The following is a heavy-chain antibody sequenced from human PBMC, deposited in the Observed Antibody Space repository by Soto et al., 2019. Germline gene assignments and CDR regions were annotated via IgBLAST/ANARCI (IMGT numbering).Heavy chain of an antibody. J-gene: IGHJ4*02. CDR3: ARGANVAVPAALTY. V-gene: IGHV1-18*01. CDR1: GYTFTNDG. CDR2: ISGYNGNT. D-gene: IGHD2-2*01. Sequence: QVQLVQSGAEVKKPGASVKVSCKASGYTFTNDGVSWVRQAPGQGLEWMGWISGYNGNTNYAQMLQGRVTITTDTSTSTAYMELRSLRSDDTAVYYCARGANVAVPAALTYWGQGSLVTVSS.